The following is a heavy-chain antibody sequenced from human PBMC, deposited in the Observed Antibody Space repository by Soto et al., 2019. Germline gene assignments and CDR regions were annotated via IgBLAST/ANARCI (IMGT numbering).Heavy chain of an antibody. V-gene: IGHV4-39*01. CDR2: IYHTGNA. J-gene: IGHJ5*02. Sequence: AETLSLTCSVSGDSISNSRFYWAWIRQPPEERREWIGSIYHTGNAYYNPSLKSRVTISVDTSKNQFSLKLTSLTAADAALYHCARDFFDSSDYTTNWFDPWGQGTLVTVSS. CDR3: ARDFFDSSDYTTNWFDP. D-gene: IGHD3-22*01. CDR1: GDSISNSRFY.